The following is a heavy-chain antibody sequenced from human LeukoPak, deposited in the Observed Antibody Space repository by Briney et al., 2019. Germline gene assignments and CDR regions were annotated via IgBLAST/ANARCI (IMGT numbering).Heavy chain of an antibody. Sequence: PGRSLRLSCAASGFSFSNYGMQWVRQAPGKGLEWVAVIWYDGINKYYVDSVKGRFTISRDNSKNTLYLQMNSLRAEDTAVYYCARSTSSEYDIYHFDYWGQGTLVTVSS. D-gene: IGHD3-9*01. J-gene: IGHJ4*02. CDR1: GFSFSNYG. V-gene: IGHV3-33*08. CDR3: ARSTSSEYDIYHFDY. CDR2: IWYDGINK.